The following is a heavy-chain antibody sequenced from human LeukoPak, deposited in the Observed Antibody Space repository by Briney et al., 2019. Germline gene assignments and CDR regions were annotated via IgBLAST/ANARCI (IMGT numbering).Heavy chain of an antibody. J-gene: IGHJ5*02. Sequence: PSETLSLTCAVSGGSFSGYYWSWIRQPPGKGLEWIGEINHSGSTNYNPSLKSRVTISVDTSKNQFSLKLSSVTAADTAVYYCARGRRNIVVVVAASWFDPWGQGTLVTVSS. CDR2: INHSGST. D-gene: IGHD2-15*01. V-gene: IGHV4-34*01. CDR1: GGSFSGYY. CDR3: ARGRRNIVVVVAASWFDP.